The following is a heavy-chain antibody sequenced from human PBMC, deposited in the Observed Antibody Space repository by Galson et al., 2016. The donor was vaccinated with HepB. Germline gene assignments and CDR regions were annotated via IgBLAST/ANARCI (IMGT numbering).Heavy chain of an antibody. V-gene: IGHV3-48*02. J-gene: IGHJ2*01. CDR3: ARVWNWYFDL. CDR1: RFTFSSYS. D-gene: IGHD3-3*01. CDR2: IAGSSGTI. Sequence: LRLSCAASRFTFSSYSMNWVRQAPGKGLEWVSYIAGSSGTIYYADSVKGRFTISRDDAKNSLYLQMNSLRDEDSAIYYCARVWNWYFDLWGRGTLVTVSS.